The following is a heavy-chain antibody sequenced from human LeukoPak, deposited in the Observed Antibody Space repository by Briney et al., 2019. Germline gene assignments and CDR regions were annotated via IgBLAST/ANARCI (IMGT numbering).Heavy chain of an antibody. CDR3: ARVKEAFDI. V-gene: IGHV4-61*02. J-gene: IGHJ3*02. CDR1: GVSISSGSYY. Sequence: RASQTLSLTCTVSGVSISSGSYYWSWIRQPAGKGLEWIGRIYTSGSTNYNPSLKSRVTISVDTSKNQFSLKLSSVTAADTAVYYCARVKEAFDIWGQGTMVTVSS. CDR2: IYTSGST.